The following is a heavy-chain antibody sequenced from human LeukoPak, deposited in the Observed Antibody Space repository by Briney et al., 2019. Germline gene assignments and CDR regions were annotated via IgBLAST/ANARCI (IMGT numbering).Heavy chain of an antibody. CDR1: GGSISSSSYY. V-gene: IGHV4-39*07. J-gene: IGHJ6*02. Sequence: PSETLSLTCTVSGGSISSSSYYWGWIRQPPGKGLEWIGSIYYSGSTYYNPSLKSRVTISVDTSKNQFSLKLSPVTAADTAVYYCARGSEDYYYGMDVWGQGTTVTVSS. CDR2: IYYSGST. CDR3: ARGSEDYYYGMDV.